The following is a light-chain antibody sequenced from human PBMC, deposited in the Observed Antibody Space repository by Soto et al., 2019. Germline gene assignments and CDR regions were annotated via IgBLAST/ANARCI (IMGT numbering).Light chain of an antibody. CDR1: SNDVGGYDY. V-gene: IGLV2-14*01. CDR3: ASFTTSSTGV. J-gene: IGLJ3*02. CDR2: EVT. Sequence: QSALTQPASVSGSLGQSITISCTGTSNDVGGYDYVSWYQQHPGKTPKVMIYEVTNRPSGVSIRFSASKSGNTASLTISGLQAEDEADYYCASFTTSSTGVFGGGTKLTVL.